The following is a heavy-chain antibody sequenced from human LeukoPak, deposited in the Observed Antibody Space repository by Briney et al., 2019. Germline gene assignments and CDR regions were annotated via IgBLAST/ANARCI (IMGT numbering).Heavy chain of an antibody. Sequence: GGSLRLSCAASGFTFSSYSMNWIRQAPGKGLEWVANIREDGGEIYYLDSVKGRFTISRDNARNSLYLQMNSLRVEDTAVYFCARGVYAFDIWGHGALVIVSA. CDR3: ARGVYAFDI. J-gene: IGHJ3*02. CDR1: GFTFSSYS. CDR2: IREDGGEI. V-gene: IGHV3-7*04.